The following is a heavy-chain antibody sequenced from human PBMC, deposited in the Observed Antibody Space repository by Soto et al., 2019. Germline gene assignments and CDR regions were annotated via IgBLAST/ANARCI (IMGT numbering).Heavy chain of an antibody. V-gene: IGHV3-74*01. CDR3: ARAMTSVGAAAKGDF. CDR2: INSDGSIT. D-gene: IGHD1-26*01. CDR1: GFTFNTHW. J-gene: IGHJ4*02. Sequence: EVQLVESGGGLILPGGSLRLSCAASGFTFNTHWMHWVRQAPGKGLVWVSRINSDGSITDYADSVKGRFSISRDNPRNTLYLQMNRLSPEDTAVYYGARAMTSVGAAAKGDFWGQGTLVTVSS.